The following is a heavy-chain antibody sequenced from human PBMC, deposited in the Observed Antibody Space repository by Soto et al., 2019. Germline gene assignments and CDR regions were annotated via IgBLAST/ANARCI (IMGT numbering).Heavy chain of an antibody. D-gene: IGHD3-16*01. Sequence: QVQLVQSGSELKNPGASVKVSCKASGYTFTIYVISWVRQTPGQGLEWMGWINAYSGNTNYAQQLQGIVTMTTDTSTSTAHMELWMGTCEDTGLYFCARLIPPLAPWGQGTVVTVSS. CDR1: GYTFTIYV. V-gene: IGHV1-18*01. J-gene: IGHJ5*02. CDR3: ARLIPPLAP. CDR2: INAYSGNT.